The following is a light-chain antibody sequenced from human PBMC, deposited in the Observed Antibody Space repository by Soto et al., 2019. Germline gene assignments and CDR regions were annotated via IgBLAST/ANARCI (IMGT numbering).Light chain of an antibody. CDR3: QSYDSRLSGYV. J-gene: IGLJ1*01. CDR2: ANS. Sequence: QSALTQPPSVSGAPGQRVTISCTGSSSNIGEDYDVHWYQQLPGTAPKLLIYANSNRPSGVPGRFSGPKSGTSASLAITGLQAEDEADYYCQSYDSRLSGYVFGSGTKVTVL. CDR1: SSNIGEDYD. V-gene: IGLV1-40*01.